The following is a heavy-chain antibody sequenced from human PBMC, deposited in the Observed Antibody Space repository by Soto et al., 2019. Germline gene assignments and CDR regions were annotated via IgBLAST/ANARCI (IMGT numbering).Heavy chain of an antibody. CDR3: ARCISYGSGSYFHYYYGMDV. J-gene: IGHJ6*02. V-gene: IGHV1-69*13. CDR2: IIPIFGTA. D-gene: IGHD3-10*01. Sequence: SVKVSCKASGGTFSSHAISWVRQAPGQGLEWMGGIIPIFGTANYAQKFQGRVTITADESTSTAYMELSSLRSEDTAVYYCARCISYGSGSYFHYYYGMDVWGQGTTVTVSS. CDR1: GGTFSSHA.